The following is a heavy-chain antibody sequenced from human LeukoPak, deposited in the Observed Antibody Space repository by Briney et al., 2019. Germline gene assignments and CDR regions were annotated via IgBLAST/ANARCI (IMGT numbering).Heavy chain of an antibody. D-gene: IGHD6-13*01. V-gene: IGHV3-48*03. CDR3: AREEQQLADY. CDR2: ISSSGSTI. Sequence: PGGSLRLSCAASGFTFSSYEMNWVRQAPGKGLEWVSYISSSGSTIYYADSVKGRFTISRDNAKNSLYLHMNSLRAEDTAVYYCAREEQQLADYWGQGTLVTVSS. J-gene: IGHJ4*02. CDR1: GFTFSSYE.